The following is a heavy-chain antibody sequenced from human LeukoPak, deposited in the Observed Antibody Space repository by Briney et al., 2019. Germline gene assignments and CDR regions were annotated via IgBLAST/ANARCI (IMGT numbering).Heavy chain of an antibody. CDR3: ARIGYDFWSGYYGSDY. J-gene: IGHJ4*02. CDR2: INPNSGGT. V-gene: IGHV1-2*02. CDR1: GYTFTGYY. Sequence: ASVKVSCKASGYTFTGYYMHWVRQAPGQGLEWMGWINPNSGGTNYAQKFQGRVTMTRDTSISTAYLELSRLRSDDTAVYYFARIGYDFWSGYYGSDYWGQGTLVTVSS. D-gene: IGHD3-3*01.